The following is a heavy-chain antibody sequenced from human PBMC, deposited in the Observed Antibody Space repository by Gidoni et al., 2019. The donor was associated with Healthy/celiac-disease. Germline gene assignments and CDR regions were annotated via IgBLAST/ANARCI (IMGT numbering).Heavy chain of an antibody. CDR1: GFTFRSYS. V-gene: IGHV3-21*01. J-gene: IGHJ4*02. D-gene: IGHD3-10*01. Sequence: EVQLVESGGGLVKPGGSLRLSCAASGFTFRSYSMNWVRQAPGKGLEWVSSISSSSSYIYYADSVKGRFTISRDNAKNSLYLQMNSLRADDTAVYYCARALNSGSGSYYSPMGYWGQGTLVTVSS. CDR2: ISSSSSYI. CDR3: ARALNSGSGSYYSPMGY.